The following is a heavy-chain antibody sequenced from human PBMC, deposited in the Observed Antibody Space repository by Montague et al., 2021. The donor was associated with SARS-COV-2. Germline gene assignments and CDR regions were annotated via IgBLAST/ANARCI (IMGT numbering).Heavy chain of an antibody. V-gene: IGHV4-39*07. J-gene: IGHJ6*02. CDR1: SGSISSSSYY. CDR2: IYYTGST. Sequence: SDTLSLTCTLSSGSISSSSYYWGWIRQPPGKGLEWIGSIYYTGSTYYNPSLKSRVTISVDTSKNQFSLKLSSVTAADTAVYYCARDTRIAMLVVVTRYGLDVEGQGTTVTVSS. CDR3: ARDTRIAMLVVVTRYGLDV. D-gene: IGHD3-22*01.